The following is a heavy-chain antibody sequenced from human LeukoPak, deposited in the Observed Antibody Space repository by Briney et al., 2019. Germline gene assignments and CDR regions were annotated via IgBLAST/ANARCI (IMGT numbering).Heavy chain of an antibody. CDR3: ARTNLDCKNGVCYDY. V-gene: IGHV1-18*01. Sequence: ASVKVSCKAFGYTFTSYGISWGGQAPGQGLEWMGWISAYNGNTNYAQKLQGRVTMTTDTSTSTAYMELRSLRSDDTAVYYCARTNLDCKNGVCYDYWGQGALVTVSS. CDR1: GYTFTSYG. D-gene: IGHD2-8*01. CDR2: ISAYNGNT. J-gene: IGHJ4*02.